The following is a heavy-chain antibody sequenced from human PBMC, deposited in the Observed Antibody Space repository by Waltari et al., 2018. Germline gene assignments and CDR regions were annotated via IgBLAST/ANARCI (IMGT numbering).Heavy chain of an antibody. J-gene: IGHJ2*01. CDR1: GGSISSYS. CDR3: ARASPRLRYGDRNYDWYFDL. Sequence: QVQLQESGPGLVKPSETLSLPCTVSGGSISSYSCIWIRQPAGKGLEWIGRIYTSGSTNYNPSLKSRVTMSVDTSKNQFSLKLSSVTAADTAVYYCARASPRLRYGDRNYDWYFDLWGVAPWSLSPQ. V-gene: IGHV4-4*07. D-gene: IGHD4-17*01. CDR2: IYTSGST.